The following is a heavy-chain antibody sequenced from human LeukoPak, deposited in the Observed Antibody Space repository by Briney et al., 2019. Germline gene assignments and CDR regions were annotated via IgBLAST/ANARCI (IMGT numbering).Heavy chain of an antibody. CDR3: ARDVHYYGSGFDY. J-gene: IGHJ4*02. Sequence: GGSLRLSCAASGFTVSSNYMSWVRQAPGKGLEWVSVIYSGGSTYYADSVKGRFTISRDNSKNTLYLQMNSLRAEDTAVCYCARDVHYYGSGFDYWGQGTLVTVSS. CDR2: IYSGGST. D-gene: IGHD3-10*01. V-gene: IGHV3-66*01. CDR1: GFTVSSNY.